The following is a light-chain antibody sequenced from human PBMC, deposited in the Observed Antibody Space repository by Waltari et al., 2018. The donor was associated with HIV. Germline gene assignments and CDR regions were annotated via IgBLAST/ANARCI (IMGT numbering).Light chain of an antibody. Sequence: ERVMTQSPATLSVSPGERATLSCRASQSVSSNLAWYQQTPGQAPRLLIYGASTRATGIPARFSGSVSGTDFTLTIGSLQSEDFAVYYCQQYNNWPLTFGGGTTVEIK. J-gene: IGKJ4*01. CDR2: GAS. CDR3: QQYNNWPLT. CDR1: QSVSSN. V-gene: IGKV3-15*01.